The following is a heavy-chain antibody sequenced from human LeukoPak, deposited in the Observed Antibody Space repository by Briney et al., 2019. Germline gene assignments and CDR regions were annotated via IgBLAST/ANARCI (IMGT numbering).Heavy chain of an antibody. Sequence: VASVKVSCKASGYTFTSYGISWVRQAPGQGLEWMGWINTNTGNPTYAPGFTGRFVFSLDTSVSTAYLRSSSLKAEVTSVYYGARGEYCRAGSRRRLRNYYMDLWGKGTTVTVSS. D-gene: IGHD2-15*01. CDR2: INTNTGNP. J-gene: IGHJ6*03. V-gene: IGHV7-4-1*02. CDR1: GYTFTSYG. CDR3: ARGEYCRAGSRRRLRNYYMDL.